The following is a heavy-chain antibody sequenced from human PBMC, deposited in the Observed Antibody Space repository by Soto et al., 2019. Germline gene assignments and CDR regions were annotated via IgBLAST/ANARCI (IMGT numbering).Heavy chain of an antibody. CDR2: IYTSGST. V-gene: IGHV4-4*07. CDR3: ARDSLLAAAGTPIYYYYGMDV. CDR1: GGSVRLYE. D-gene: IGHD6-13*01. Sequence: SETLSLSCTVSGGSVRLYEWTWIRQPAGKGLEWIGRIYTSGSTNYNPSLKSRVTMSVDTSKNQFSLKLSSVTAADTAVYYCARDSLLAAAGTPIYYYYGMDVWGQGTTVTVSS. J-gene: IGHJ6*02.